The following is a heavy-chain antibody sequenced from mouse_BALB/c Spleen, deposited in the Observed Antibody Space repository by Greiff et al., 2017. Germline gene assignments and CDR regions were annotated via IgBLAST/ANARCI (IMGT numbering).Heavy chain of an antibody. V-gene: IGHV1S81*02. CDR2: INPSNGGT. J-gene: IGHJ4*01. CDR1: GYTFTSYY. D-gene: IGHD1-1*02. Sequence: VQLQQSGAELVKPGASVKLSCKASGYTFTSYYMYWVKQRPGQGLEWIGEINPSNGGTNFNEKFKSKATLTVDKSSSTAYMQLSSLTSEDSAVYYCTRGGNHYYAMDYWGQGTSVTVSS. CDR3: TRGGNHYYAMDY.